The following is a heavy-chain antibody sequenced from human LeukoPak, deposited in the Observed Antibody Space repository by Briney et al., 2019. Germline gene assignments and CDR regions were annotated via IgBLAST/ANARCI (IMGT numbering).Heavy chain of an antibody. CDR3: ARGDCSSSSCLFDY. D-gene: IGHD2-2*01. J-gene: IGHJ4*02. Sequence: SETLSLTCTVSGGSISSYYWSWVRQPQGKGLEWIGYIYYGGSTNYNPSLKSRVTISVDTSKSQFSLKLSSVTAADTALYYCARGDCSSSSCLFDYWGQGTLVTVSS. CDR2: IYYGGST. V-gene: IGHV4-59*01. CDR1: GGSISSYY.